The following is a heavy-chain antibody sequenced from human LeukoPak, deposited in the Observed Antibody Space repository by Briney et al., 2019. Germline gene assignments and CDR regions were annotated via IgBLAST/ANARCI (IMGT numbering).Heavy chain of an antibody. J-gene: IGHJ6*04. CDR2: ISGSGGST. V-gene: IGHV3-23*01. D-gene: IGHD4-17*01. CDR3: ANADYGDYGYYYYGMDV. Sequence: PGGSLRLSCAASGFTFSSYAMSWVRQAPGKGLEWVSAISGSGGSTYYADSVKGRFTISRDNSKNTLYLQMNSLRAEDTAVYYCANADYGDYGYYYYGMDVWGKGTTVTVSS. CDR1: GFTFSSYA.